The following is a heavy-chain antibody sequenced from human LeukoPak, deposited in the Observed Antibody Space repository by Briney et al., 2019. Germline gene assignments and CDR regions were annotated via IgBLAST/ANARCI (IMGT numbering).Heavy chain of an antibody. CDR3: ARDLYRDSLPVSWFDP. D-gene: IGHD4-11*01. J-gene: IGHJ5*02. Sequence: ASVKVSCKASGYTFTSYGISWVRQAPGQGLEWMGWISDYNGNTNYAQKLQGRVTMTTDTSTSTAYVERRSLRSDDTAVYYCARDLYRDSLPVSWFDPWGQGTLVTVSS. CDR1: GYTFTSYG. V-gene: IGHV1-18*01. CDR2: ISDYNGNT.